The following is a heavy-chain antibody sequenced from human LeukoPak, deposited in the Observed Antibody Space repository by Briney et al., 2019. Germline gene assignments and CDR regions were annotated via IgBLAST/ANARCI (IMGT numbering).Heavy chain of an antibody. J-gene: IGHJ4*02. Sequence: SETLSLTCTVSGGSISSYYWSWIRQPPGKGLEWIGYMYHSGSTTYNPSLKSRVAISVDMSKNQFSLKLNSVTAADTAVYYCARHGGSYSFDSWGQGTLVTVSS. CDR1: GGSISSYY. CDR2: MYHSGST. D-gene: IGHD1-26*01. V-gene: IGHV4-59*08. CDR3: ARHGGSYSFDS.